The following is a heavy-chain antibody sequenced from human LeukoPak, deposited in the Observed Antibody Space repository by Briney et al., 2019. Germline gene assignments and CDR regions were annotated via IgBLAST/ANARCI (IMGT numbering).Heavy chain of an antibody. Sequence: GGSPRLSCAASGFPFSSYSMTWVRQAPGKGLEWVANIKPDGTTKFYVDSVKGRFTISRDNALNSLYLQMNSLRAEDTAIYYCARSIPYGTTWYGRSDYWGQGTLVTVSS. CDR2: IKPDGTTK. J-gene: IGHJ4*02. V-gene: IGHV3-7*03. CDR3: ARSIPYGTTWYGRSDY. CDR1: GFPFSSYS. D-gene: IGHD6-13*01.